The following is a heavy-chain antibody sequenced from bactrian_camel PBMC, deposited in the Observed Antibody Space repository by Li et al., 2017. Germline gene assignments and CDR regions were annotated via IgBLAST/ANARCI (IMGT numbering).Heavy chain of an antibody. J-gene: IGHJ4*01. D-gene: IGHD6*01. CDR3: KTQPLVKAGCDY. Sequence: VQLVESGGGLVQPGGSLRLSCSTSGFTFGDYAMAWIRQAPGKGLERVSGITWSGVYLNYADSVEGRFSISKDKATDTVHLQMNSLKPEDTAVYSCKTQPLVKAGCDYSGQGTQVTVS. V-gene: IGHV3-1*01. CDR1: GFTFGDYA. CDR2: ITWSGVYL.